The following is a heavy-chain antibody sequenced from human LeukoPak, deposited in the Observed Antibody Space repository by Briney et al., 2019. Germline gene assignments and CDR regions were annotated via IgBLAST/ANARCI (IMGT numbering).Heavy chain of an antibody. V-gene: IGHV1-58*02. CDR2: IVVGSGDT. Sequence: SVKVSCKASGFTFTTCAMQWVRQARGQRLEWMGRIVVGSGDTNSAHNFQGRVTFTRDMSTSTAYMGLTSLRSEDTAVYYCAAIWGSSWSSFDFWGQGTLVTVSS. D-gene: IGHD6-13*01. CDR1: GFTFTTCA. J-gene: IGHJ4*02. CDR3: AAIWGSSWSSFDF.